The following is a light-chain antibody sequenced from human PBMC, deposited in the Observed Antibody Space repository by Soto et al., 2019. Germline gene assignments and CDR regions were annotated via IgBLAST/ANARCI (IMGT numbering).Light chain of an antibody. CDR1: QSISSE. CDR2: GAS. CDR3: QQGHKSPLS. V-gene: IGKV3-15*01. Sequence: EIVMTQSPATLSVSPGERATLSCRASQSISSELAWYQQRPGQPPRLLIYGASTRATGVPDRFTGSGSGSEFTLAISRLQSEDFALYYCQQGHKSPLSLGQGPRLEI. J-gene: IGKJ2*01.